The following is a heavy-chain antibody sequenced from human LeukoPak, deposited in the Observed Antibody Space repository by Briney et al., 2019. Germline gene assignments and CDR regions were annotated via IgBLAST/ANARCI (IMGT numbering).Heavy chain of an antibody. V-gene: IGHV3-7*04. D-gene: IGHD4-17*01. Sequence: GGSLRLSCAASGFTFSSYWMSWVRQAPGKGLEWVANINQDGSEKYYVDSVKGRFTISRDDAKNSLYLQMNSLRAEDTAVYYCAGATWYGDYVDYWGQGTLVTVSS. CDR2: INQDGSEK. J-gene: IGHJ4*02. CDR3: AGATWYGDYVDY. CDR1: GFTFSSYW.